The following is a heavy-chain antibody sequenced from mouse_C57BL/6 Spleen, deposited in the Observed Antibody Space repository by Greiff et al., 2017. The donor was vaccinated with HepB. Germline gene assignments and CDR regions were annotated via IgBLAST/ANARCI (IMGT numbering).Heavy chain of an antibody. CDR3: ARNWHYDYDDYYAMDY. J-gene: IGHJ4*01. CDR2: IWTGGGT. D-gene: IGHD2-4*01. Sequence: VKLMESGPGLVAPSQSLSITCTVSGFSLTSYAISWVRQPPGKGLEWLGVIWTGGGTNYNSALKSRLSISKDNSKSQVFLKMNSLQTDDTARYYWARNWHYDYDDYYAMDYWGQGTSVTVSS. V-gene: IGHV2-9-1*01. CDR1: GFSLTSYA.